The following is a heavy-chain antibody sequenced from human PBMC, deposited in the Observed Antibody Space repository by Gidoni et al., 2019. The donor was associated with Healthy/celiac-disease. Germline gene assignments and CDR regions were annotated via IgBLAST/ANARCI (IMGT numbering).Heavy chain of an antibody. D-gene: IGHD3-22*01. CDR1: GGTFSSYA. V-gene: IGHV1-69*19. Sequence: QVPLVQSGAEVQKPGSSVKVSCKASGGTFSSYAISWVRQAPGQGLEWMGGIIPIFGTANYAQKFQGRVTITADESTSTAYMELSSLRSEDTAVYYCASLYYYDSSGYWSLVYWGQGTLVTVSS. CDR3: ASLYYYDSSGYWSLVY. J-gene: IGHJ4*02. CDR2: IIPIFGTA.